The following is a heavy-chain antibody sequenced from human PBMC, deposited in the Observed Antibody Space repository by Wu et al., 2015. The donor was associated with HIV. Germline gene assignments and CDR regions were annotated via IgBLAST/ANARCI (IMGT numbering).Heavy chain of an antibody. D-gene: IGHD2-21*02. Sequence: QVQLVQSGAEVKKPGASVKVSCKVSGYTLTELSMHWVRQAPGKGLEWMGGFDPEDGETIYAQKFQGRVTMTEDTSTDTAYMELSSLRSEDTAVYYCATVAKPCGGDCIWFDPWGQGTLVTVSS. CDR3: ATVAKPCGGDCIWFDP. V-gene: IGHV1-24*01. CDR2: FDPEDGET. CDR1: GYTLTELS. J-gene: IGHJ5*02.